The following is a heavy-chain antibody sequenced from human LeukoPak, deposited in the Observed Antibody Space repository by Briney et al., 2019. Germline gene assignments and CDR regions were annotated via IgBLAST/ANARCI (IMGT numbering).Heavy chain of an antibody. CDR3: ARGPLGSSWPYYYYGMDV. CDR2: IRYDGSNE. J-gene: IGHJ6*02. CDR1: DFTFSSYG. Sequence: PGGSLRLSCAASDFTFSSYGMHWVRQAPGKGLEWVAFIRYDGSNEYYADSVRGRFTISRDNSKNTLYLQMNSLRAEDTAVYYCARGPLGSSWPYYYYGMDVWGQGTTVTVSS. D-gene: IGHD6-13*01. V-gene: IGHV3-30*02.